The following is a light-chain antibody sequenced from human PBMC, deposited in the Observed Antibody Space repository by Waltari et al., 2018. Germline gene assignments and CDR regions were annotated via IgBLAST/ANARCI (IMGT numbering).Light chain of an antibody. V-gene: IGKV4-1*01. CDR1: QSVLYNSNDKNY. CDR2: WAS. J-gene: IGKJ1*01. CDR3: QQYYRIPRT. Sequence: DILMTQSPDPLAVSLGERATINCNSSQSVLYNSNDKNYLAWYQKKPGQPPRLLIYWASTRESGVPERFSGSGSGTDFTLTISSLQAEDVAVYYWQQYYRIPRTFGQGTTVDIK.